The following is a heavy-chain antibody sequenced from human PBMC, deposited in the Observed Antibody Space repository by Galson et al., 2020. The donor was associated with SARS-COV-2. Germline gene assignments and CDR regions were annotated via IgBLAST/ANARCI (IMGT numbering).Heavy chain of an antibody. J-gene: IGHJ3*02. Sequence: GGSLRLSCAASGFIVSSHYMSWVRQAPGTGLEWVSVIYSAGSTYYPDSVRGRFTISRDNSKNTLYLQMNSLRAEDTAVYYCARHYSSRDAFDIWGQGTMVTVS. CDR2: IYSAGST. CDR3: ARHYSSRDAFDI. V-gene: IGHV3-66*04. CDR1: GFIVSSHY. D-gene: IGHD6-13*01.